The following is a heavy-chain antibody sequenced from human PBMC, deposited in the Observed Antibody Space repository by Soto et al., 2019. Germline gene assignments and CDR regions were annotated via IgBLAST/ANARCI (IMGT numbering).Heavy chain of an antibody. J-gene: IGHJ6*02. V-gene: IGHV1-2*04. CDR3: AREHTYCTNGVCYYYYGMDV. CDR2: INPNSGGT. Sequence: ASVKVSCKASGYTFTGYYMHWVRQAPGQGLEWMGWINPNSGGTNYAQKFQGWVTMTRDTSISTAYMELSRLRSDDTAVYYCAREHTYCTNGVCYYYYGMDVWGQGTTVTVSS. CDR1: GYTFTGYY. D-gene: IGHD2-8*01.